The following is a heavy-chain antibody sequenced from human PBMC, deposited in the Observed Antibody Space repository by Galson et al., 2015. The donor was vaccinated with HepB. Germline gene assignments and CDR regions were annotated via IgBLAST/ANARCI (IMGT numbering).Heavy chain of an antibody. CDR3: ASAVNKAPGPTPKYGNWYFDL. CDR1: GFTFSSYS. J-gene: IGHJ2*01. D-gene: IGHD1-14*01. CDR2: ISSSSSYI. V-gene: IGHV3-21*01. Sequence: SLRLSCAASGFTFSSYSMNWVRQAPGKGLEWVSSISSSSSYIYYADSVKGRFTISRDNAKNSLYLQMNSLRAEDTAVYYCASAVNKAPGPTPKYGNWYFDLWGRGTLVTVSS.